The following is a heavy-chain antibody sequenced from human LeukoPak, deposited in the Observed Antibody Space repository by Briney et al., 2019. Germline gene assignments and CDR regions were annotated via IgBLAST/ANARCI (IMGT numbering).Heavy chain of an antibody. J-gene: IGHJ4*02. CDR1: GFTFSSYG. D-gene: IGHD5-18*01. CDR2: IWYDGSNK. V-gene: IGHV3-30*02. CDR3: AKNTAMAQYYFDY. Sequence: GGSLRLSCAASGFTFSSYGMHWVHQAPGKGLEWVAVIWYDGSNKYYADSVKGRFTISRDNSKNTLYLQMNSLRAEDTAVYYCAKNTAMAQYYFDYWGQGTLVTVSS.